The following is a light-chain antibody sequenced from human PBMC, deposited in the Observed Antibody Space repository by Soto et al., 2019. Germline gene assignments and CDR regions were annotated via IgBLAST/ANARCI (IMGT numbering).Light chain of an antibody. Sequence: EIVLTQSPATLSLSPGERATLSCRTSQSVGSSLAWYQQKPGQPPRLLIYDSSNRATGIPGRFSGSGSGTDFTLTISSLEPADFAVYYCQQRSLLFTFGGGTKVESN. CDR3: QQRSLLFT. CDR2: DSS. V-gene: IGKV3-11*01. CDR1: QSVGSS. J-gene: IGKJ4*01.